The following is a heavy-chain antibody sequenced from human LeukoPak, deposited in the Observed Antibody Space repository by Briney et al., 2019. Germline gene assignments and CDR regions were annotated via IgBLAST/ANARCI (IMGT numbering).Heavy chain of an antibody. CDR2: IYPGDSDT. Sequence: GESLKISCKGSGYTFTTKWIAWVRQMSGKGLEWMGIIYPGDSDTRYSPSFQGQVTISVDKSINTAHLQWSSLRASDTAIYYCARDGAYSAYDFSYWGQGTLVTVS. CDR1: GYTFTTKW. J-gene: IGHJ4*02. V-gene: IGHV5-51*01. D-gene: IGHD5-12*01. CDR3: ARDGAYSAYDFSY.